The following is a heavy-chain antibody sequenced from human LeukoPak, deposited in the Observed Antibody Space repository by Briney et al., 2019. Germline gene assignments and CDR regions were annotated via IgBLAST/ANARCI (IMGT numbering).Heavy chain of an antibody. J-gene: IGHJ4*02. CDR3: ARGNWNDEGFFDY. CDR1: GFTFSTYN. D-gene: IGHD1-1*01. V-gene: IGHV3-21*01. CDR2: ISDRSDYI. Sequence: GGSLRLSCAASGFTFSTYNMNWVRQAPGKGLEWVSSISDRSDYIYYAASLKGRFSISRDNANNSLYLLMNSLRAEDTAIYYCARGNWNDEGFFDYWGQGIQVTVSS.